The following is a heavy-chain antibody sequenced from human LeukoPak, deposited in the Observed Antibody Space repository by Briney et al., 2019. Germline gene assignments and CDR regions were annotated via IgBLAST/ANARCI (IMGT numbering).Heavy chain of an antibody. D-gene: IGHD4-23*01. V-gene: IGHV3-33*01. CDR1: GLTFTSHG. CDR2: IRNDGSDT. CDR3: ARDRGKDYFDN. J-gene: IGHJ4*02. Sequence: PGTSLRLSCATSGLTFTSHGFHWVRQAAGKGLEWVAFIRNDGSDTYHANSVKGRFSISRDNSKNTVYLHMNSLRAEDTAVYYCARDRGKDYFDNWGQGTQSPSPQ.